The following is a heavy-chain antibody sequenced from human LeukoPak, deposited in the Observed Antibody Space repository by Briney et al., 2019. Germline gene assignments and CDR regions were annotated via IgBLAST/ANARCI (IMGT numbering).Heavy chain of an antibody. CDR2: INSDGSST. CDR3: ATDVPAVTIFGY. CDR1: GFTFSTYW. J-gene: IGHJ4*02. Sequence: GGSLRLSCAASGFTFSTYWMHWVRQAPGTGLVWVSLINSDGSSTNYADSVKGRFTISRDNAKNTLYLQMNSLRAEDTVVYYCATDVPAVTIFGYWGQGTLVTVSS. D-gene: IGHD2-2*01. V-gene: IGHV3-74*01.